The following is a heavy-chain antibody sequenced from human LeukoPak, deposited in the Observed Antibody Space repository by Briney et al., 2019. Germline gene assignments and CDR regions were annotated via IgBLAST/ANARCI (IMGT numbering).Heavy chain of an antibody. CDR1: GFTFSSYG. V-gene: IGHV3-30*18. CDR3: AKDPRDYGSGATYFDY. Sequence: GGSLRLSCAASGFTFSSYGMHWVRQAPGRGLEWVAVISYDGSNKYYAGSVKGRFTISRDNSKNTLYPQMNSLRAEDTAVYYCAKDPRDYGSGATYFDYWGQGTLVTVSS. CDR2: ISYDGSNK. J-gene: IGHJ4*02. D-gene: IGHD3-10*01.